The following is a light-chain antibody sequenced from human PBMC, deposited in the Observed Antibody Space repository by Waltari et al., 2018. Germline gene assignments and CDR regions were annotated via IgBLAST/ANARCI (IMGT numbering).Light chain of an antibody. CDR1: SADVGSHDL. CDR2: EIN. Sequence: QSALTQPASVSGSPGQSITIPCTGTSADVGSHDLVSWYQQHPGKAPKLIIYEINKRPSGVSNRFSGSKSGKTASLTISGLQAEDEADYYCCSFTNSRNFDVFGTGTKVTVL. V-gene: IGLV2-23*02. CDR3: CSFTNSRNFDV. J-gene: IGLJ1*01.